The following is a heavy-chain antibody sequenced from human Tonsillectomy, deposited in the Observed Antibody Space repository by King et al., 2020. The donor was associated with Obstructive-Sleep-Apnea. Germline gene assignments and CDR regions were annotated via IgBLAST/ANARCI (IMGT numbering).Heavy chain of an antibody. CDR1: GYNFANDW. CDR2: IDPSDSYT. V-gene: IGHV5-10-1*01. D-gene: IGHD5-12*01. CDR3: ARLGAYEWALYCYEMDR. Sequence: VQLVQSGAEVKKPEESLRISCKGSGYNFANDWINWVRQVPGKGLEWMGRIDPSDSYTNYSPSFQGHVTISVDQSISTAYLQWSSLKASDTAMYYCARLGAYEWALYCYEMDRWGQGTTVTGSS. J-gene: IGHJ6*02.